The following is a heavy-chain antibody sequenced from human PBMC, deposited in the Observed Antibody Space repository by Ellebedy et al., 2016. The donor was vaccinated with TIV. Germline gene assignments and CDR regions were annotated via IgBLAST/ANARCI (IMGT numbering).Heavy chain of an antibody. J-gene: IGHJ4*02. V-gene: IGHV3-48*04. CDR1: GFAFNNYN. CDR2: ISSDGITT. D-gene: IGHD5-24*01. CDR3: ARDMGRWLQFLAY. Sequence: GESLKISCAASGFAFNNYNMIWVRQATGKGLEWISYISSDGITTDYAGSVKGRFTISRDNAKASVYLQMNSLRAEDTAVYYCARDMGRWLQFLAYWGQGTLVTVS.